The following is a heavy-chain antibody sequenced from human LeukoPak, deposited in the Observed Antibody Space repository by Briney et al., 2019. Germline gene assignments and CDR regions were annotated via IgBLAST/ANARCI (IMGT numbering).Heavy chain of an antibody. CDR1: GGSTTGYF. CDR2: VYYKGDT. J-gene: IGHJ4*02. D-gene: IGHD3-3*01. Sequence: SETLSLTCSVSGGSTTGYFWTWIRQPPGKGPEWIGYVYYKGDTSYSPSLDSRVSISVDTSKKQFSLKLSSVTAADTAVYYCARTYYDFWSGYYPDYWGQGTLVTVSS. CDR3: ARTYYDFWSGYYPDY. V-gene: IGHV4-59*08.